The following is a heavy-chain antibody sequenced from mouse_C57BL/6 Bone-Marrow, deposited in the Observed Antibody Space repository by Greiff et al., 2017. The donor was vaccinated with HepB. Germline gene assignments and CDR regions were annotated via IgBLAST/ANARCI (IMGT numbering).Heavy chain of an antibody. CDR3: ASSNWYYFDY. J-gene: IGHJ2*01. CDR2: ISSGGSYT. Sequence: DVKLQESGGDLVKPGGSLKLSCAASGFTFSSYGMSWVRQTPDKRLEWVATISSGGSYTYYPDSVKGRFTISRDNAKNTLYLQMSSLKSEDTAMYYCASSNWYYFDYWGQGTTLTVSS. V-gene: IGHV5-6*02. CDR1: GFTFSSYG. D-gene: IGHD4-1*01.